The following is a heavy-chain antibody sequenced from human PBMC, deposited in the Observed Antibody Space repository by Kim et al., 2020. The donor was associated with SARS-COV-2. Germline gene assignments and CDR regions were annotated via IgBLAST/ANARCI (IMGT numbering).Heavy chain of an antibody. CDR3: ARLGVGVVLIVVVAATVEN. D-gene: IGHD2-15*01. CDR2: IYYSGST. J-gene: IGHJ4*02. CDR1: GGSISSSSYY. Sequence: SETLSLTCTVSGGSISSSSYYWGWIRQPPGKGLEWIGSIYYSGSTYYNPSLKSRVTISVDTSKNQFSLKLSSVTAADTAVYYCARLGVGVVLIVVVAATVENWGQGPLVTVSS. V-gene: IGHV4-39*01.